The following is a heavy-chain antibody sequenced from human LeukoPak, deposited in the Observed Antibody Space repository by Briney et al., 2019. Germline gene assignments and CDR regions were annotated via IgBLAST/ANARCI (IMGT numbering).Heavy chain of an antibody. Sequence: PGGSLRLSCAASGFTFSSYSMNWVRQAPGKGLEWVSVIYSGGIYNDGTTNYGDSVKGRFTISRDNSKNTLYLQMNSLRAEDTAVYYCARRELLGYSYGLRTFNIWGQGTTVTVSS. CDR2: IYSGGIYNDGTT. D-gene: IGHD5-18*01. J-gene: IGHJ3*02. CDR3: ARRELLGYSYGLRTFNI. CDR1: GFTFSSYS. V-gene: IGHV3-66*04.